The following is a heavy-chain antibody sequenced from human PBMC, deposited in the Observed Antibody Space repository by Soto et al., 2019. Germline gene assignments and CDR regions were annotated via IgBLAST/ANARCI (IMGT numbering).Heavy chain of an antibody. V-gene: IGHV3-53*01. J-gene: IGHJ3*02. CDR2: IYSGGTT. D-gene: IGHD3-3*01. Sequence: EVQLVESGGGLIQPGGSLRLSCAASGFTVSSNYMSWVRQAPGKGLEWVSVIYSGGTTKYADSVRGRFTISGDDSTNTLYLEMNILRAEDTAVYYCARDIGGGGAFNIWGQGTMVTVSS. CDR1: GFTVSSNY. CDR3: ARDIGGGGAFNI.